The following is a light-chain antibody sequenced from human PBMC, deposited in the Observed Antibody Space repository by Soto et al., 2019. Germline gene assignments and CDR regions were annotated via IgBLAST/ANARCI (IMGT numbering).Light chain of an antibody. J-gene: IGKJ5*01. CDR3: QQYSNWPPIT. V-gene: IGKV3-15*01. Sequence: EMVMTQSPATLSLSHGERATLSCRASQSVSSKLAWYQQKPGQAPRLLIYDTSTRATGIPARFSGSGSGTEFTLTISSLQSEDFAVYYCQQYSNWPPITSAQGTRLAI. CDR2: DTS. CDR1: QSVSSK.